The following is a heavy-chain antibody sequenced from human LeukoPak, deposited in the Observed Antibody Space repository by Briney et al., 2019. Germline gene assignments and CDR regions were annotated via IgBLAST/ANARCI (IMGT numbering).Heavy chain of an antibody. CDR3: ARNAYSGYDMYYFDY. CDR1: GYTFTGYY. CDR2: INPNSGGI. V-gene: IGHV1-2*02. J-gene: IGHJ4*02. D-gene: IGHD5-12*01. Sequence: ASVKVSCKASGYTFTGYYMHWVRQAPGQGLEWMGWINPNSGGINYAQKFQGRVTMTRDTSISTAYMELSRLRSDDTAVYYCARNAYSGYDMYYFDYWGQGTLVTVSS.